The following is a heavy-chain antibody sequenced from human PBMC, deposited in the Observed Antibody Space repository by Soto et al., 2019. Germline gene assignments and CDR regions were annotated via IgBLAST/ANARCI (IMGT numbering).Heavy chain of an antibody. V-gene: IGHV1-18*01. CDR1: GYAFTTYG. CDR2: ISAHNGNT. Sequence: QVHLVQSGAELKKPGASGKVSCKGSGYAFTTYGITWVRQAPGQGLEWMGWISAHNGNTNYAQKLQGRVTVTRDTSTSTAYMELRSLRSDDTAVYYCARGRYGDYWGQGALVTVSS. D-gene: IGHD1-1*01. J-gene: IGHJ4*02. CDR3: ARGRYGDY.